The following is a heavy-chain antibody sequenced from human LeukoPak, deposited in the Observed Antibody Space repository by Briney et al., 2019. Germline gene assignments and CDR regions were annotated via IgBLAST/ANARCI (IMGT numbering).Heavy chain of an antibody. CDR1: GFTFHDYG. V-gene: IGHV3-20*04. CDR2: INWNGGSS. J-gene: IGHJ4*02. Sequence: TGGSLRLSCAASGFTFHDYGMSWVRQAPGKGLEWVSHINWNGGSSGYADSVKGRFTISRDNAKNSLYLQMSSLRAEDTALYYCARDSHYYNSGGYYYFDSWGQGTLVAVSS. D-gene: IGHD3-22*01. CDR3: ARDSHYYNSGGYYYFDS.